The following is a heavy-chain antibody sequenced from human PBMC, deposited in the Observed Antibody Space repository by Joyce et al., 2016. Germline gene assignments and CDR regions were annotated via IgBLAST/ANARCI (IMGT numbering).Heavy chain of an antibody. CDR2: IKQDGCAR. D-gene: IGHD3-10*01. J-gene: IGHJ5*02. V-gene: IGHV3-7*03. CDR1: GFTFTKYC. Sequence: DVQLVESGGGLVQPGGSLRLSCVGTGFTFTKYCMSWVRQAPGKGRAGVANIKQDGCARYHVDSVKGRFTLSRDNAKNSVYLQMESLRPEDTAVYYCVRDSGSAWGQGTLVIVSA. CDR3: VRDSGSA.